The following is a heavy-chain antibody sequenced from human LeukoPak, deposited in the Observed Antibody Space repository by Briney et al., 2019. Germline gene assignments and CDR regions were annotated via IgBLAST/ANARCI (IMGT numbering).Heavy chain of an antibody. J-gene: IGHJ2*01. CDR2: IYTSGST. Sequence: PSETLSLTCTVSGGSISSGSYYWSWIRQPAGKGLEWIGRIYTSGSTNYNPSLKSRVTISVDTSKNQFSLKLSSVTAADTAVYYCARLTTVTTYWYFDLWGRGTLVTVSS. CDR3: ARLTTVTTYWYFDL. V-gene: IGHV4-61*02. CDR1: GGSISSGSYY. D-gene: IGHD4-17*01.